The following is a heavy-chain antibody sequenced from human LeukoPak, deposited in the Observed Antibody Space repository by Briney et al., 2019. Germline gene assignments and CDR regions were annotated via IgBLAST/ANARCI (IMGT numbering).Heavy chain of an antibody. Sequence: GGSLRLSCVASGFNFSDYAMNWVRQAPGKGLEWVSAISGSGGTTQYADSVKGRFAISRDNSKNTLSLQMSHLRHEDTARYYCAKDRYSNYGNWFDPWGQGTQVTVFS. D-gene: IGHD4-11*01. J-gene: IGHJ5*02. V-gene: IGHV3-23*01. CDR3: AKDRYSNYGNWFDP. CDR2: ISGSGGTT. CDR1: GFNFSDYA.